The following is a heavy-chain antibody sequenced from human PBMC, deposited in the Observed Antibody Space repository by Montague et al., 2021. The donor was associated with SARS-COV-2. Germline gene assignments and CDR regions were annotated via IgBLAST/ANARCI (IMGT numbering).Heavy chain of an antibody. CDR1: GGSITGFS. D-gene: IGHD6-6*01. J-gene: IGHJ4*02. CDR3: ARTPTRPLSLDS. CDR2: VTTSGTT. V-gene: IGHV4-4*07. Sequence: SETLSLTCAVSGGSITGFSWSWVRQPPGKGLEWIGRVTTSGTTNYSPSLRSRVTMSVDTSKNQFSLNLHSVTAADTAVYYCARTPTRPLSLDSWGQGTLVTVSS.